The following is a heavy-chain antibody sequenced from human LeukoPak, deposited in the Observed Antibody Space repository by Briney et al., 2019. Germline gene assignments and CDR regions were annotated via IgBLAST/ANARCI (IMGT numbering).Heavy chain of an antibody. Sequence: GGSLRLSCAASGFTFSSYAMSWVRQAPGKGLEWVSIISASGGSTYYADSVKGRFSISRDKSRNYLQMNSLRGDDTAIYYCAKDVRVGEYYGSGSYFDYWGQGTLVTVSS. CDR1: GFTFSSYA. D-gene: IGHD3-10*01. CDR2: ISASGGST. J-gene: IGHJ4*02. CDR3: AKDVRVGEYYGSGSYFDY. V-gene: IGHV3-23*01.